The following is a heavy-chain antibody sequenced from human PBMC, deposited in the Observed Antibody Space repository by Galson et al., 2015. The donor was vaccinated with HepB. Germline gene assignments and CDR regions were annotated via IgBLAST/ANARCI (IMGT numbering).Heavy chain of an antibody. J-gene: IGHJ4*02. CDR1: GFTFSDAW. CDR3: TTVRVPLIYFDY. Sequence: SLRLSCAASGFTFSDAWMSWVRQAPGKGLEWVGRIKSKTDGGTTDYAAPVKGRFTISRDDSKNTLYLQMNSLKTEDTAVYYCTTVRVPLIYFDYWGQGTLVTVSS. V-gene: IGHV3-15*01. D-gene: IGHD3-10*01. CDR2: IKSKTDGGTT.